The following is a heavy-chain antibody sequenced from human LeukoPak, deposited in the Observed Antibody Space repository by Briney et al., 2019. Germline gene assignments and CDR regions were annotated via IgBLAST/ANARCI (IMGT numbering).Heavy chain of an antibody. CDR3: ARRGSLVVSPARRAFDI. CDR1: GGSISSSSYY. J-gene: IGHJ3*02. Sequence: PSETLSLTCTVSGGSISSSSYYWGWIRQPPGKGLEWIGSIYYSGSTYYNPSLKSRVTISVDTSKNQFSLKLSSVTAADTAVYYCARRGSLVVSPARRAFDIWGQGTMVTVSS. CDR2: IYYSGST. D-gene: IGHD2-2*01. V-gene: IGHV4-39*01.